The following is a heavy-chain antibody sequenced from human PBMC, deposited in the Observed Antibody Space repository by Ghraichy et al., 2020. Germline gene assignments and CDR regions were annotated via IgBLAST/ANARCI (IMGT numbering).Heavy chain of an antibody. CDR2: INSYGSST. CDR3: AREYCSGGRCFFGTGGSHFDY. Sequence: GSLRLSCAASGFTLSNYWMHWVRQAPGKGLVWVSRINSYGSSTLYADSVKGRFTISRDNAKSTLYLQMNSLRAEDTAVYYCAREYCSGGRCFFGTGGSHFDYWGQGTLVTVSS. V-gene: IGHV3-74*01. J-gene: IGHJ4*02. D-gene: IGHD2-15*01. CDR1: GFTLSNYW.